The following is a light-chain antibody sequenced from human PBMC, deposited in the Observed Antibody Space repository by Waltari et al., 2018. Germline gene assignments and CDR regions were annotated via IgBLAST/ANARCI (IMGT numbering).Light chain of an antibody. CDR2: HAS. J-gene: IGKJ1*01. CDR3: QHYVSLPAT. Sequence: SCRASQSVSKYLAWYQQKPGQAPRLLIYHASTRAAGIPDRFSGSGYGTDFSLTISRLEAEAFAVYYCQHYVSLPATFGQGTKVEIK. V-gene: IGKV3-20*01. CDR1: QSVSKY.